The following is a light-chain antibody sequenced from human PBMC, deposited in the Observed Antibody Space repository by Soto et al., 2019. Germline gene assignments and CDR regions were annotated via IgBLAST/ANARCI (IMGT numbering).Light chain of an antibody. CDR1: QSVTSNY. J-gene: IGKJ4*01. Sequence: EIVMTQSPATLSVSPGERATLSCGSSQSVTSNYLAWYQQKPGQAPRLLIFGASIRVTGIPDRFIGSGSGTDFNLTISSLEPEDFAVYYCQQRSNWPPGLNFGGGTKVDIK. CDR2: GAS. CDR3: QQRSNWPPGLN. V-gene: IGKV3D-20*02.